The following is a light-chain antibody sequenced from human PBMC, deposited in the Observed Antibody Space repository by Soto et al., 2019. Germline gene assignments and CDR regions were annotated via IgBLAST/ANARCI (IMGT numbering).Light chain of an antibody. CDR3: AAWDDSLSGWV. Sequence: QAVVTQPPSASGTPGQRVTISCSGSSSNIGSNYVYWYQQLPGTAPKLLIYSNNQRPSGVPDRFSGSKSGTSASLAISGLRSEDEAEYYCAAWDDSLSGWVFGGGTKLTVL. CDR1: SSNIGSNY. CDR2: SNN. J-gene: IGLJ3*02. V-gene: IGLV1-47*02.